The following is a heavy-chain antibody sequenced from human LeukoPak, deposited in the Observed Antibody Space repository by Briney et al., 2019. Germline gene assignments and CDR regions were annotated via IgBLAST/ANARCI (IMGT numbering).Heavy chain of an antibody. CDR1: GGSISSYY. Sequence: SETLSLTCTVSGGSISSYYWSWIRQPPGKGLEWIGYIYYSGSTNYNPSLKSRVTISVDTSKNQFSLKLSSVTAADTAVYYCARGELGYDFDYWGQGTLVTVSS. D-gene: IGHD5-12*01. J-gene: IGHJ4*02. CDR2: IYYSGST. CDR3: ARGELGYDFDY. V-gene: IGHV4-59*01.